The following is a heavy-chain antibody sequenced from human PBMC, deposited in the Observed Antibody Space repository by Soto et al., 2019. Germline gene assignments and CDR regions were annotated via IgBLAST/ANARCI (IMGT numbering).Heavy chain of an antibody. CDR3: ARDGREASGMDV. Sequence: TLSLTCTVSGGSISSHYWSWVRQAPGKGLEWIGHIYYRGSTNYNPSLRSRSTISVDTSKNQFSLKLNSVTTADAAVYYCARDGREASGMDVWGQGTKVTVSS. CDR1: GGSISSHY. D-gene: IGHD1-26*01. J-gene: IGHJ6*02. V-gene: IGHV4-59*11. CDR2: IYYRGST.